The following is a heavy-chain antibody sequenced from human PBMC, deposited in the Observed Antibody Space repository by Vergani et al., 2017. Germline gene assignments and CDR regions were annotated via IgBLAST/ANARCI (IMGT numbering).Heavy chain of an antibody. CDR2: INDSGST. D-gene: IGHD2-2*01. V-gene: IGHV4-61*05. J-gene: IGHJ4*02. CDR3: ASFDLGYCSSTSCYYFDY. Sequence: QLQLHKSGPGLVKPSETLSLTCTLSGGSISSSSHFWSWIRQPPGKGLEWIGYINDSGSTNYNPSLKSRVTISVDTSKNQFSLKLSSVTAADTAVYYCASFDLGYCSSTSCYYFDYWGQGTLVTVSS. CDR1: GGSISSSSHF.